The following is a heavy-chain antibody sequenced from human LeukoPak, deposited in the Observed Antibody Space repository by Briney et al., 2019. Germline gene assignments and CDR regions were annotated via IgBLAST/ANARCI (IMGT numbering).Heavy chain of an antibody. J-gene: IGHJ4*02. D-gene: IGHD6-13*01. Sequence: GGSLRLSCAASGFTFSSYALHWVRQAPGKGLEYVSAISSNGGSTYYADSVKGRFTISRDNSKNALYLQMSSLRAEDAAVYYCVRGGIAAAGTGIFDYWGQGTPGHRLL. CDR3: VRGGIAAAGTGIFDY. V-gene: IGHV3-64D*06. CDR2: ISSNGGST. CDR1: GFTFSSYA.